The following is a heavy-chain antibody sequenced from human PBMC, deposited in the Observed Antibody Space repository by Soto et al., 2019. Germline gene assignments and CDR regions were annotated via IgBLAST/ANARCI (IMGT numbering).Heavy chain of an antibody. CDR2: ITSSSSTI. D-gene: IGHD4-4*01. J-gene: IGHJ4*02. Sequence: GGSLRLSCAASGFTCSSCSMKWVRQAPGKGLEWVSYITSSSSTIYYADSVKGRFTISRDNAKNSLYLQTNSLRAEDTAVYYCARERALSNYPDYWGQGTLVTVSS. CDR1: GFTCSSCS. CDR3: ARERALSNYPDY. V-gene: IGHV3-48*01.